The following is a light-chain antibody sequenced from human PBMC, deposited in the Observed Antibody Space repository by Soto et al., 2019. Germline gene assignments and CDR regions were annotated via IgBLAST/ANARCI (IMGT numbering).Light chain of an antibody. J-gene: IGKJ2*01. CDR2: GAS. Sequence: EIVLTQSPGTLSLSPGERAILSCRASQSFTSNYLAWYRHQPGQAPRLLIYGASSRATGIPDRFSGSGSGTDFTLIISGLEPADSAVYYCQQYGSSPYTFGQGTKLEIK. V-gene: IGKV3-20*01. CDR3: QQYGSSPYT. CDR1: QSFTSNY.